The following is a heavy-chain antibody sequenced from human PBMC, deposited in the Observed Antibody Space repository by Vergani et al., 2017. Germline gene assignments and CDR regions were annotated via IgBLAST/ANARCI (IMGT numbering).Heavy chain of an antibody. D-gene: IGHD3-10*01. V-gene: IGHV3-30-3*01. CDR3: AGDWGEGMVRGVLDY. Sequence: QVQLVESGGGVVQPGRSLRLSCAASGFTFSSYAMHWVRQAPGKGLEWVAVISYDGSNKYYADSVKGRFTISRDNSKNTLYLQMNSLRAEDTAVYYCAGDWGEGMVRGVLDYWGQGTLVTVSS. CDR1: GFTFSSYA. CDR2: ISYDGSNK. J-gene: IGHJ4*02.